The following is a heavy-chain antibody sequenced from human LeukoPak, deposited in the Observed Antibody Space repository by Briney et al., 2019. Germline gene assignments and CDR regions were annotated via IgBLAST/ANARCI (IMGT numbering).Heavy chain of an antibody. CDR3: ARGIVVVPAAIKNYYYYYGMDV. Sequence: ASVKVSCKASGYTFTSYYMLWVRQAPGQGLEWMGIINPSGGSTSYAQKFQGRVTMTRDTSTSTVYMELSSLRSEDTAVYYCARGIVVVPAAIKNYYYYYGMDVWGQGTTVTVSS. CDR2: INPSGGST. J-gene: IGHJ6*02. V-gene: IGHV1-46*01. CDR1: GYTFTSYY. D-gene: IGHD2-2*02.